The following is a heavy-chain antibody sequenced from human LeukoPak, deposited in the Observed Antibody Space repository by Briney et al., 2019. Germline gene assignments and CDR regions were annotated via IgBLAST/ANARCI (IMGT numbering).Heavy chain of an antibody. V-gene: IGHV4-30-4*01. CDR1: GGSISSGDYY. J-gene: IGHJ4*02. CDR2: IYYSGST. CDR3: ARVVVVVAATPGFDY. D-gene: IGHD2-15*01. Sequence: SSETLSLTCTVSGGSISSGDYYWSWIRQPPGKGLEWIGYIYYSGSTYYNPSLKSRVTISVDTSKNQFSLKLSSVTAADTAVYYCARVVVVVAATPGFDYWGQGTLVTASS.